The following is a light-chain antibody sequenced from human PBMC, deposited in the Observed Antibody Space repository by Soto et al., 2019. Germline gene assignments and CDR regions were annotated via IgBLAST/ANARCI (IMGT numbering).Light chain of an antibody. V-gene: IGKV1-9*01. CDR3: QQFNDYPIT. Sequence: DIQLTQSPSFLSASEGDRVTITCRASQCISSYLAWDQSKPWKARKLLMYAASTLQRGVPSRFSGSGSGTEFTLATSSLQPEDFATYYCQQFNDYPITFGQGTKLEIK. CDR1: QCISSY. J-gene: IGKJ5*01. CDR2: AAS.